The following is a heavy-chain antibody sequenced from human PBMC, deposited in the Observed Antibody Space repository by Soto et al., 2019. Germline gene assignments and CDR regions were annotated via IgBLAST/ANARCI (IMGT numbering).Heavy chain of an antibody. J-gene: IGHJ4*02. CDR1: GFSLSTGQMR. Sequence: SGPTLVNPTQTLTLTCTFSGFSLSTGQMRVTWIRQPPGKALEWLARIDWDDDKFYSTSLQTRLTISKDTSKNQVVLTMTNMDPVDTATYYCACIPYSGSSIYFDYCGQGALVTVSS. V-gene: IGHV2-70*04. CDR2: IDWDDDK. CDR3: ACIPYSGSSIYFDY. D-gene: IGHD1-26*01.